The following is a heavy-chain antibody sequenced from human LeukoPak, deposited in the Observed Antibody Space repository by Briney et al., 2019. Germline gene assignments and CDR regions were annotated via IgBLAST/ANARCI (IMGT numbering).Heavy chain of an antibody. V-gene: IGHV4-4*02. CDR2: IYHSGST. D-gene: IGHD3-22*01. Sequence: PSETLSLTCAVSGGSISSSNWWSWVRQPPGKGLEWIGEIYHSGSTNYNPSLKSRVTISVDKSKNQFSLKLSSVTAADTAVYYCAREGGPYYYDSRAAFDCWGQGTLVTVSS. J-gene: IGHJ4*02. CDR1: GGSISSSNW. CDR3: AREGGPYYYDSRAAFDC.